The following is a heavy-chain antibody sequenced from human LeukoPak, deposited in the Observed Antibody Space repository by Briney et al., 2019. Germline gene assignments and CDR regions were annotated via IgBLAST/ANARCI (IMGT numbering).Heavy chain of an antibody. CDR2: ISLTGLT. V-gene: IGHV4-4*02. D-gene: IGHD2-8*01. CDR1: GGSISNTNW. Sequence: PSETLSLTCGVSGGSISNTNWWSWVRQPPGQGLEWIGEISLTGLTHYNPSLESRVTVSLDKSKNQLSLNLTSVTTADTAVYYCSRENGAFSPFGYWGQGTLVTVLS. CDR3: SRENGAFSPFGY. J-gene: IGHJ4*02.